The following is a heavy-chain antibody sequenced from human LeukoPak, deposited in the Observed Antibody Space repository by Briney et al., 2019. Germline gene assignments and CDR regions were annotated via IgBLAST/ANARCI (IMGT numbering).Heavy chain of an antibody. V-gene: IGHV4-4*09. Sequence: SETLSLTCTVSGGSISSHYWSWIRQPPGKGLEWIGYIYTSGSTNYNPSLKSRVTISVDTSKNQFSLKLSSVTAADTAVYYCARQGWLLPNAFDIWGQGTMVTVSS. CDR1: GGSISSHY. CDR3: ARQGWLLPNAFDI. CDR2: IYTSGST. J-gene: IGHJ3*02. D-gene: IGHD3-22*01.